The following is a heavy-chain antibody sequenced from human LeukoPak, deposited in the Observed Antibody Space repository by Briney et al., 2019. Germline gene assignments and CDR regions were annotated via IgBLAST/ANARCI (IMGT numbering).Heavy chain of an antibody. CDR1: GFTFSSYG. V-gene: IGHV3-30*02. CDR2: IRYDGSNK. CDR3: AKDHVAVQVVVIPAAGN. D-gene: IGHD2-2*01. Sequence: GGSLRLSCAASGFTFSSYGMHWVRQAPGKGLEWVAFIRYDGSNKYYADPVKGRFTISRDNSKNTLYLQMDSLRPEDTAVYYCAKDHVAVQVVVIPAAGNWGQGTLVTVSS. J-gene: IGHJ4*02.